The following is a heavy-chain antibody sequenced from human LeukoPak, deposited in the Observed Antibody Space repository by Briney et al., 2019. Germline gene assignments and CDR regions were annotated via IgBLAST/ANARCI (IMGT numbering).Heavy chain of an antibody. J-gene: IGHJ4*02. Sequence: SETLSLTCTVSGGSISGFYWSWIRQAAGKGLEWIGRIYTSGSTNYNPSLKSRITMSVDTSKNQFSLKLRSVAAADTAVYYCARGSGSYPPLDYWGQGTLVTVSS. CDR3: ARGSGSYPPLDY. V-gene: IGHV4-4*07. CDR1: GGSISGFY. D-gene: IGHD3-10*01. CDR2: IYTSGST.